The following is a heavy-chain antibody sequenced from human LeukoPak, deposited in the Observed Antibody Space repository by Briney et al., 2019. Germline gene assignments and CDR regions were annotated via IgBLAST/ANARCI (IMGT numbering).Heavy chain of an antibody. V-gene: IGHV3-7*01. CDR3: ARDQGFSYYFYYMDV. J-gene: IGHJ6*03. CDR2: INQDGSEK. Sequence: GGSLRLSCAASGFTFSSYWMSWVRQAPGKGLEWVANINQDGSEKYYVDSVKGRFTISRDNAKNSLYLQMNSLRAEDSAVYYCARDQGFSYYFYYMDVWGKGTTVTVSS. CDR1: GFTFSSYW. D-gene: IGHD3-3*01.